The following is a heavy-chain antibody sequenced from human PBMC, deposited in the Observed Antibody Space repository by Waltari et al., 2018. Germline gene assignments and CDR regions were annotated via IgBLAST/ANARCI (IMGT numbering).Heavy chain of an antibody. CDR2: ISAFNGNP. J-gene: IGHJ4*02. CDR1: GYTFTSHG. D-gene: IGHD3-16*01. Sequence: QVQLVQSGTEVRKPGASVKVSCKTSGYTFTSHGVSWVRQAPGQGPEWMGWISAFNGNPKYAQKFQGRVILTTDTSTRTAYMELRSLRSDDTAIYYCARDRPGEDIRVDYWGQGALVIVSS. CDR3: ARDRPGEDIRVDY. V-gene: IGHV1-18*01.